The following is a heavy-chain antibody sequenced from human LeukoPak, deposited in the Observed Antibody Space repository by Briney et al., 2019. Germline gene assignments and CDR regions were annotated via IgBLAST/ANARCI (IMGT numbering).Heavy chain of an antibody. J-gene: IGHJ4*02. CDR1: GFTFTSYS. D-gene: IGHD3-10*01. Sequence: PGGSLRLSCAASGFTFTSYSMSWVRQAPGKGLEWVSGTSDRGDYTYYADSVKGRFTISRDNSKNTLYLQMNSLRAEDTAVYYCARDLLYGSGSPFPLVYWGQGTLVTVSS. CDR2: TSDRGDYT. V-gene: IGHV3-23*01. CDR3: ARDLLYGSGSPFPLVY.